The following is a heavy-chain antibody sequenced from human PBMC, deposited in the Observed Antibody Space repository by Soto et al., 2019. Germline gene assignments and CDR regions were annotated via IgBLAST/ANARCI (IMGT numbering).Heavy chain of an antibody. V-gene: IGHV4-34*01. CDR2: INHTGST. Sequence: LDTLSRTVDVYGGSFSGYLLSWILQPPGKGLEWLGEINHTGSTNYNPSLKSRVTISVDTSKNQFSLKLSSVTAADTAVYFCARLRFVEGGHFDYWGQGTLVTVSS. CDR3: ARLRFVEGGHFDY. J-gene: IGHJ4*02. CDR1: GGSFSGYL. D-gene: IGHD3-3*01.